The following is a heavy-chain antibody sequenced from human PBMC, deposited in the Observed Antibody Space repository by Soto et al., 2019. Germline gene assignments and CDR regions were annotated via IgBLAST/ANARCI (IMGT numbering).Heavy chain of an antibody. Sequence: SETLSLTCAVYGGSFSGYYWSWIRQPPGKGLEWIGEINHSGSTNYNPSLKSRVTISVDTSKNQFSLKLSSVTAADTAVYYCAREHQHYAFDIWGQGTMDTLS. V-gene: IGHV4-34*01. D-gene: IGHD3-3*02. CDR2: INHSGST. CDR3: AREHQHYAFDI. J-gene: IGHJ3*02. CDR1: GGSFSGYY.